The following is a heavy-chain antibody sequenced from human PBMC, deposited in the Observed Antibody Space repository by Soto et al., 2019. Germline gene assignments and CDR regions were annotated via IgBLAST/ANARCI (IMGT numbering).Heavy chain of an antibody. J-gene: IGHJ5*02. Sequence: GKGLEWVSAISGSGGSTYYADSVKGRFTISRDNSKNTLYLQMNSLRAEDTAVYYCAPGVDFWSSYYPYNWFAPWGQGTLVIVSS. D-gene: IGHD3-3*01. CDR2: ISGSGGST. V-gene: IGHV3-23*01. CDR3: APGVDFWSSYYPYNWFAP.